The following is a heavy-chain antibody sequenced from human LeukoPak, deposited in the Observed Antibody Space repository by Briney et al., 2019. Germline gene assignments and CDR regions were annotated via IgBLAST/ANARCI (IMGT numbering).Heavy chain of an antibody. CDR1: GGTFSSYA. CDR2: IIPILGIA. V-gene: IGHV1-69*04. Sequence: SVKVSCKASGGTFSSYAISWVRQAPGQGLEWMGRIIPILGIANYAQKFQGRVTVTADKSTSTAYMELSSLRSEDTAVYYCARGGDYYDSSGYYRYDAFDIWGQGTMVTVSS. D-gene: IGHD3-22*01. J-gene: IGHJ3*02. CDR3: ARGGDYYDSSGYYRYDAFDI.